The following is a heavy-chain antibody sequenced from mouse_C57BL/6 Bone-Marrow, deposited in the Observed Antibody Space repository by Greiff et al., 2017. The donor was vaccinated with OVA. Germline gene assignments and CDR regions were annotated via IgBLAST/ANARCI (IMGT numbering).Heavy chain of an antibody. V-gene: IGHV1-75*01. D-gene: IGHD2-5*01. CDR2: IFPGSGST. CDR1: GYTFTDYY. CDR3: ARWAYYSNYVDWYFDV. Sequence: QVQLQQSGPELVKPGASVKISCKASGYTFTDYYINWVKQRPGQGLEWIGWIFPGSGSTYYNEKFKGKATLTVDKSSITAYMLLSSLTSEDSAVYFCARWAYYSNYVDWYFDVWGTGTTVTVSS. J-gene: IGHJ1*03.